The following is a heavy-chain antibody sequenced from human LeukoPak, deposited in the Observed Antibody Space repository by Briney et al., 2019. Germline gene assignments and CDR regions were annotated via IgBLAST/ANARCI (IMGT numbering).Heavy chain of an antibody. CDR1: GGSISSGGYY. Sequence: SQTLSLTCTVSGGSISSGGYYWSWIRQHPGKGLEWIGYIYYSGSTYYNPSLKSRVTMSVDTSKNQFSLKLSSVTAADTAVYYCARGFAGAAWLDYFDYWGQGTLVTVSS. CDR3: ARGFAGAAWLDYFDY. CDR2: IYYSGST. D-gene: IGHD1-26*01. V-gene: IGHV4-31*03. J-gene: IGHJ4*02.